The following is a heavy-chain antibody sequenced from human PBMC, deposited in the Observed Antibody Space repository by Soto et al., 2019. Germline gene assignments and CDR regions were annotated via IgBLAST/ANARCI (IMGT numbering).Heavy chain of an antibody. CDR3: ARPNYYDSSGYSDY. CDR2: ISGSGGST. V-gene: IGHV3-23*01. D-gene: IGHD3-22*01. J-gene: IGHJ4*02. CDR1: GFTFSGYA. Sequence: VGSLRLSCAASGFTFSGYAMSWVRQAPGKGLEWVPAISGSGGSTYYADAVKGRFTISRDNSKNTLYLQMNSLRAEDTAVYYCARPNYYDSSGYSDYWGQGTLVTVSS.